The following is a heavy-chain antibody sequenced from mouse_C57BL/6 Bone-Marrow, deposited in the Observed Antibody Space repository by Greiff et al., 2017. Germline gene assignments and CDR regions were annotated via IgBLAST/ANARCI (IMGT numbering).Heavy chain of an antibody. D-gene: IGHD3-2*02. CDR2: IHPNSGST. V-gene: IGHV1-64*01. J-gene: IGHJ4*01. CDR3: ARQLRLLYYYAMDY. Sequence: VQLQQPGAELVKPGASVKLSCKASGYTFTSYWMHWVKQRPGQGLEWIGMIHPNSGSTNYNEKFKSKATLTVDISSSTAYMQLSSLTSEDSAVYYCARQLRLLYYYAMDYWGQGTSVTVSS. CDR1: GYTFTSYW.